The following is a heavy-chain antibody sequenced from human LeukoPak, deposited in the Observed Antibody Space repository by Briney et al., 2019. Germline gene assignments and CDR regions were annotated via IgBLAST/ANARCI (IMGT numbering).Heavy chain of an antibody. CDR1: GFTFSSYG. CDR3: AKEIRGLTMVRGVGAFDI. Sequence: GRSLRLSCAASGFTFSSYGMHWVRQAPGKGLEWVAVISYDGSNKYYADSVKGRFTISRDNSKNTLYLQMNSLRAEDTAVYYCAKEIRGLTMVRGVGAFDIWGQGTMVTVSS. CDR2: ISYDGSNK. V-gene: IGHV3-30*18. D-gene: IGHD3-10*01. J-gene: IGHJ3*02.